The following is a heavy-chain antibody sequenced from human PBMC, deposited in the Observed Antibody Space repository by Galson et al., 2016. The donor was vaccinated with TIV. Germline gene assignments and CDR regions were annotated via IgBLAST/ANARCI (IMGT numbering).Heavy chain of an antibody. J-gene: IGHJ6*02. CDR1: GFTFSSYG. CDR2: ISYDRSEI. Sequence: SLRLSCAASGFTFSSYGMHWVRQAPGRGLEWVAFISYDRSEIYYADSVKGRFTISRDNSKNTLYLQMNCLRADDTAVYNCARTFQSYGVDVWGQGTTVTVSS. CDR3: ARTFQSYGVDV. V-gene: IGHV3-30*06.